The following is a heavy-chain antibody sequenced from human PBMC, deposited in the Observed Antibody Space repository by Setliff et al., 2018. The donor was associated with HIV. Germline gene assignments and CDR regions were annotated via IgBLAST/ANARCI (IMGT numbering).Heavy chain of an antibody. D-gene: IGHD6-19*01. Sequence: ASVKVSCKASGYTFTRYFMHWVRQAPGKGLEWMGIINPSGGSTSYSQKFQGRVTMTRDASTSTVYMELSSLRSEDTAVYYCARNPRIAVTGTDYYYYMDVWGKGTTVTVSS. CDR3: ARNPRIAVTGTDYYYYMDV. V-gene: IGHV1-46*01. CDR1: GYTFTRYF. CDR2: INPSGGST. J-gene: IGHJ6*03.